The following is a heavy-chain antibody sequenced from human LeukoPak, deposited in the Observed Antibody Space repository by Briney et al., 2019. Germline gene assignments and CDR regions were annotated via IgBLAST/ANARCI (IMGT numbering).Heavy chain of an antibody. CDR3: ARITYGSGSSRWFDP. CDR2: IYSGDSDT. V-gene: IGHV5-51*01. Sequence: GLSLKISCHGSGYSFTTYWIGWMRHMPGKGLEWMGIIYSGDSDTRYSPSFQGQVTISADKSISTAYLQWSSLKASDTAMYYRARITYGSGSSRWFDPWGQGTLVTVSS. D-gene: IGHD3-10*01. CDR1: GYSFTTYW. J-gene: IGHJ5*02.